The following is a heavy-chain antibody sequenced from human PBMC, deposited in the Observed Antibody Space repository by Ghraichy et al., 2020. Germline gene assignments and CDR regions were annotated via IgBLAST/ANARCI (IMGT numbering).Heavy chain of an antibody. Sequence: SETLSLTCAISGDSVSSKSAAWDWIRQSPSRGLEWLGRIYYRSKWYDDYGVSVRGRIIIKPDTSKNQISLQLNSVTPEDTAVYYCAREVARYFDYWAQGTLVTVSS. V-gene: IGHV6-1*01. CDR3: AREVARYFDY. J-gene: IGHJ4*02. CDR2: IYYRSKWYD. CDR1: GDSVSSKSAA.